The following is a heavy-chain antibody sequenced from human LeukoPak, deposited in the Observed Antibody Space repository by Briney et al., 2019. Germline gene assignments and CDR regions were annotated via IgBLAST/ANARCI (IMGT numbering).Heavy chain of an antibody. J-gene: IGHJ6*02. V-gene: IGHV1-69*04. CDR1: GGTFSSYA. CDR3: ARLYYYDSSGYHGYYYGMDV. D-gene: IGHD3-22*01. Sequence: SVKVSCKASGGTFSSYAISWVRQAPGQGLEWMGRIIPILGIANYAQKFQGRVTITADKSTSTAYMELSSLRSEDTAVYYCARLYYYDSSGYHGYYYGMDVWGQGTTVTVSS. CDR2: IIPILGIA.